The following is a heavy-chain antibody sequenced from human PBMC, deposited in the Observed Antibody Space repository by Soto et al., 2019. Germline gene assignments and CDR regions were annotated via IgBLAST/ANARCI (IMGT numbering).Heavy chain of an antibody. CDR3: AREGQLGY. CDR2: ISGYNGNT. CDR1: GYTFSNYG. J-gene: IGHJ4*02. Sequence: ASVKVSCKASGYTFSNYGFSWVRQAPGQGLEWMGWISGYNGNTNYAERLQGRVTMNTDTSTSTAYMELKSLRYDDTAVYYCAREGQLGYWGQGTPVTVSS. D-gene: IGHD6-6*01. V-gene: IGHV1-18*01.